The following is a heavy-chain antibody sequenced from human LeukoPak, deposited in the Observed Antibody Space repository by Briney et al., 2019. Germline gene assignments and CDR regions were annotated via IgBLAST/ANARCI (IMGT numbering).Heavy chain of an antibody. J-gene: IGHJ4*02. CDR1: GFTFDDYG. V-gene: IGHV3-23*01. CDR3: ARAGNTRFDY. D-gene: IGHD2/OR15-2a*01. Sequence: GGSLRLSCAASGFTFDDYGMSWVRQAPGKGLEWVSGISGRDGSTYYADSVKGRFTISRDNSKNTLYLQMNSLRAEDTAVYYCARAGNTRFDYWGQGTLVTVSS. CDR2: ISGRDGST.